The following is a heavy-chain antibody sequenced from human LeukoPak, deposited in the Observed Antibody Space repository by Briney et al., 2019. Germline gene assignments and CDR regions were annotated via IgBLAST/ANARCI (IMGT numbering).Heavy chain of an antibody. D-gene: IGHD1-26*01. V-gene: IGHV3-7*03. Sequence: GGSLRLSCAASGFTFSSYWMTWVRQAPGKGLEWVANIKQGGSEKYYVDSVKGRFTISRDNAKNSLYLQINSLRAEDTAIYYCVRDRGTYRPIDYWGQGTLVTVSS. J-gene: IGHJ4*02. CDR3: VRDRGTYRPIDY. CDR2: IKQGGSEK. CDR1: GFTFSSYW.